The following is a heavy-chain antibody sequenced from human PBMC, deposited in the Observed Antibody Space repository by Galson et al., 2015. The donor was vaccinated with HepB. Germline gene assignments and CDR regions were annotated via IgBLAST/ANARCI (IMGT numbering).Heavy chain of an antibody. Sequence: CAISGDSVSSNSAVWYWIRQSPSRGLEWLGRTYYRFKWYTEYAVSVKSRITINPDTSNNQVSLQLSFVTPEDTAVYFCARAGSRRPPHYYYGRDVWGRGTTVTVSS. D-gene: IGHD3-10*01. CDR3: ARAGSRRPPHYYYGRDV. J-gene: IGHJ6*02. CDR1: GDSVSSNSAV. V-gene: IGHV6-1*01. CDR2: TYYRFKWYT.